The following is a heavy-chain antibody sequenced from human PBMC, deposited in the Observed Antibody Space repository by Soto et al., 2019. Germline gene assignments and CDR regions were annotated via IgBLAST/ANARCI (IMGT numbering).Heavy chain of an antibody. CDR3: ARVNLASYYDSTIFYFDY. J-gene: IGHJ4*02. Sequence: SETLSLTCTLSGYSISSGNYYWSWIRQPPGKGLEWIGYIYHSGSTYYNPSLKSRVTISVDTSKNQFSLKWSSVTVADTAVFYCARVNLASYYDSTIFYFDYWGQGTLVTVSS. D-gene: IGHD3-22*01. V-gene: IGHV4-30-4*01. CDR2: IYHSGST. CDR1: GYSISSGNYY.